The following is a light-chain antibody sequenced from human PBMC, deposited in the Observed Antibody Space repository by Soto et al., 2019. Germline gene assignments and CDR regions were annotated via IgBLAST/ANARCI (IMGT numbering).Light chain of an antibody. CDR1: QSFXSMY. Sequence: VLTQSPGTLSLSPGERATLSCRASQSFXSMYLAWYQQKPGQPPRLLXYDASSRDTDIPDRFSGSGSGTDFTLTISRLEPEDFAVYYCQHYGNSMWTFGQGTKVDIK. CDR2: DAS. V-gene: IGKV3-20*01. CDR3: QHYGNSMWT. J-gene: IGKJ1*01.